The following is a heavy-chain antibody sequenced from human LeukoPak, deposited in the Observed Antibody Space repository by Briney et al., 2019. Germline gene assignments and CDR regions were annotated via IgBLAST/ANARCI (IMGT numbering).Heavy chain of an antibody. CDR2: INHSGST. CDR1: GGSFSGYY. J-gene: IGHJ3*02. D-gene: IGHD3-10*02. Sequence: SETLSLTCAVYGGSFSGYYWSWIRQPPGKGLEWIGEINHSGSTNYNPSLKSRVTISVDTSKTHFSLKLSSVPAADTAVYYCARGYVFSHAFDIWGQGTMVTVSS. V-gene: IGHV4-34*01. CDR3: ARGYVFSHAFDI.